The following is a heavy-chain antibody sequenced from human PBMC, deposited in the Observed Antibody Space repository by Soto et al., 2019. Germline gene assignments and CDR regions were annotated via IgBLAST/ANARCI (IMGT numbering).Heavy chain of an antibody. J-gene: IGHJ4*02. D-gene: IGHD3-10*01. CDR3: ARDSVLLWFGESQGDY. Sequence: PSETLSLTCAVSGGSISSGGYSWSWNRQLPGKGLEWIGYIHYSGSTHYNPSLKSRLLMSVDTSKNQFSLKLSFVTAADTAVYYCARDSVLLWFGESQGDYWGQGTLVTVSS. V-gene: IGHV4-30-2*05. CDR1: GGSISSGGYS. CDR2: IHYSGST.